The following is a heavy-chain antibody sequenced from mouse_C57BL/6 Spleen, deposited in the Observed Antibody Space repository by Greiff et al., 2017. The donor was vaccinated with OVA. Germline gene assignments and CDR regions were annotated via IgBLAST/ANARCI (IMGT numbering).Heavy chain of an antibody. CDR2: ISSGSGTI. V-gene: IGHV5-17*01. CDR1: GFTFSDYG. Sequence: EVMLVESGGGLVKPGGSLKLSCAASGFTFSDYGMHWVRQAPEKGLEWVAYISSGSGTIYYADTVKGRFTISRDNAKTTLFLQMTSLRSEDTAMYYCARALDDGYFDYWGQGTTLTVSS. D-gene: IGHD2-3*01. J-gene: IGHJ2*01. CDR3: ARALDDGYFDY.